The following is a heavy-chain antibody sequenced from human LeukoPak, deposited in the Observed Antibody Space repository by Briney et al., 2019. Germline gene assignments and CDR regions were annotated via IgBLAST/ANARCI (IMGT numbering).Heavy chain of an antibody. V-gene: IGHV3-74*01. CDR2: INSDGSNT. CDR1: GFTFSSYW. CDR3: ARDPNGYSYGYHAFDI. D-gene: IGHD5-18*01. Sequence: PGGSLRLSCAASGFTFSSYWMHWVRQAPGKGLVWVSRINSDGSNTSYADSVKGRFTISRDNAKNSLYLQMNSLRAEDTAVYYCARDPNGYSYGYHAFDIWGQGTMVTVSS. J-gene: IGHJ3*02.